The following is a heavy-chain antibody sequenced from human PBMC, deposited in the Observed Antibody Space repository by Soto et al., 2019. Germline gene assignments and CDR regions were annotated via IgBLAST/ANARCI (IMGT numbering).Heavy chain of an antibody. CDR2: INNDGSST. J-gene: IGHJ4*02. CDR3: TRGQSGYSFFDF. V-gene: IGHV3-74*01. CDR1: GFTFSDYW. D-gene: IGHD5-18*01. Sequence: EVQLVESGGGLVQPGGSLRLSCTASGFTFSDYWMHWVRQAPGKGLVWASRINNDGSSTVHGDPVKGRFTISRDNAKNTVYLEMHSLRAEDTAVYYCTRGQSGYSFFDFWGQGTLVTVSS.